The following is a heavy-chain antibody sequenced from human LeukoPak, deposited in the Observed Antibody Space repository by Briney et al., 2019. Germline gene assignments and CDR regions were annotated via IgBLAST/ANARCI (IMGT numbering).Heavy chain of an antibody. J-gene: IGHJ3*02. D-gene: IGHD5-24*01. CDR3: ARDQVEMATLDAFDI. V-gene: IGHV4-4*02. Sequence: PSQTLSLTCTVSGGSISSSNWWSWVRQPPGKGLEWIGEIYHSGSTNYNPSLKSRVTISVDKSKNQFSLKLSSVTAADTAVYYCARDQVEMATLDAFDIWGQGTMVTVSS. CDR2: IYHSGST. CDR1: GGSISSSNW.